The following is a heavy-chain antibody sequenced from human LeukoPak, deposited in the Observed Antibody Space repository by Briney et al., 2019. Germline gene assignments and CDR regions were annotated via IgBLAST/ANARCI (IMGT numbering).Heavy chain of an antibody. CDR1: GFTFSRYW. CDR2: INQDGGEK. Sequence: GGSLRLSCAASGFTFSRYWMTWVRQAPGKGLEWVANINQDGGEKYYVDSVKGRFTISRDNAKNSLFLQVNSLRAEDTAVYYCAELDSSSPRNWGQGTLATVSS. CDR3: AELDSSSPRN. J-gene: IGHJ4*02. V-gene: IGHV3-7*02. D-gene: IGHD6-13*01.